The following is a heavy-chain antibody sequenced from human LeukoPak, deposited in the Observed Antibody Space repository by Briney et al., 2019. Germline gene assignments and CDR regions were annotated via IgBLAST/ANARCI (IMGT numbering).Heavy chain of an antibody. D-gene: IGHD4-11*01. CDR1: GGSASSGSYY. CDR3: ARGLGNTVTPNY. V-gene: IGHV4-61*01. J-gene: IGHJ4*02. CDR2: IYYSGST. Sequence: SETLSLTCTVSGGSASSGSYYWSWIRQPPGKGLEWIGFIYYSGSTNYNPSLKSRVTISLDTSKNQFSLRLSSVTAADTAVYYCARGLGNTVTPNYWGQGTLVTVSS.